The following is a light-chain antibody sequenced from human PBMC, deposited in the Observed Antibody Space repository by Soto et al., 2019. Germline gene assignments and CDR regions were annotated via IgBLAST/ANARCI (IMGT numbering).Light chain of an antibody. V-gene: IGKV1-8*01. Sequence: AIRMTQSPSSFSASTGDRVTITCRASQGISSYLAWYQQKPGKAPKLLIYAASTLQSGVPSRFSGTECQTDFTLTNSCLQSEDFATYYCQQYYSYPSPFGQGTKVEIK. CDR2: AAS. CDR1: QGISSY. CDR3: QQYYSYPSP. J-gene: IGKJ1*01.